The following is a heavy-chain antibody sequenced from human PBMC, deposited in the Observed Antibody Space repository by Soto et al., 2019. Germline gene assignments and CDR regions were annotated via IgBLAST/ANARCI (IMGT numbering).Heavy chain of an antibody. CDR3: ATSVGTYVEPNTWFVP. CDR1: GFTFNSYY. CDR2: ISGSGDRK. V-gene: IGHV3-23*01. D-gene: IGHD2-8*01. J-gene: IGHJ5*02. Sequence: GGSLRLSCAASGFTFNSYYMTWVRQAPGKGPEWVSAISGSGDRKYYVDSVKGRFTISRDNSQNTVSLQMNSLRADDTAVYYCATSVGTYVEPNTWFVPLGQATLVNVS.